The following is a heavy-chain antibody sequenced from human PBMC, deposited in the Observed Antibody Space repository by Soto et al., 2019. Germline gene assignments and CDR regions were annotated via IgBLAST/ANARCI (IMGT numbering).Heavy chain of an antibody. CDR3: ARAHTYYYDSSGHFDY. CDR2: INPSGGST. Sequence: ATVKVSCKASGYTFTSYYMHWVRQAPGQGLEWMGIINPSGGSTGYAQKFQGRVTMTRDTSTSTVYMELSSLRSEDTAVYYCARAHTYYYDSSGHFDYWGQGTLVTVSS. J-gene: IGHJ4*02. V-gene: IGHV1-46*01. D-gene: IGHD3-22*01. CDR1: GYTFTSYY.